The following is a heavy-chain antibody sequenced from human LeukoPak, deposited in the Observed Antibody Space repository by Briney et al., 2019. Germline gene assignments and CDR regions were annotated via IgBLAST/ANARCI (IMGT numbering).Heavy chain of an antibody. CDR3: VRHDYGDQY. CDR2: INWNGNT. CDR1: GFNFDDYG. J-gene: IGHJ4*02. V-gene: IGHV3-20*04. Sequence: RPGGSLRLSCAASGFNFDDYGMSWVRQAPGKGLEWVSGINWNGNTYYADSVKGRFTISRDNAKNSLYLQMNSLRAEDTALYYCVRHDYGDQYWGQGTLVTVSS. D-gene: IGHD4-17*01.